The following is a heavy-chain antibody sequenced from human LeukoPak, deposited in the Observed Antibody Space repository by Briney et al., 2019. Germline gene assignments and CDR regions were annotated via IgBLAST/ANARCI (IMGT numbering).Heavy chain of an antibody. CDR1: GGSISSYY. CDR3: ASRRRGYSYGYLRYYFDY. J-gene: IGHJ4*02. D-gene: IGHD5-18*01. CDR2: INHSGST. V-gene: IGHV4-34*01. Sequence: SETLSLTCTVSGGSISSYYWSWIRQPPGKGLEWIGEINHSGSTNYNPSLKSRVTISVDTSKNQFSLKLSSVTAADTAVYYCASRRRGYSYGYLRYYFDYWGQGTLVTVSS.